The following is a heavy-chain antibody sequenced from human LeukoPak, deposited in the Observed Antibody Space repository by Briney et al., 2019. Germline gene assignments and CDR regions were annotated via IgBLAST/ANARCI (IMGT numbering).Heavy chain of an antibody. CDR2: IYTSGST. V-gene: IGHV4-4*09. D-gene: IGHD3-9*01. Sequence: SETLSLTCTVSGGSISSYYWSWIRQPPGKGLEWIGYIYTSGSTNYNPSLKSRVTISVDTSKNQFSLKLSSATAADTAVYYCASTDILTGYYQGWGQGTLVTVSS. CDR1: GGSISSYY. J-gene: IGHJ4*02. CDR3: ASTDILTGYYQG.